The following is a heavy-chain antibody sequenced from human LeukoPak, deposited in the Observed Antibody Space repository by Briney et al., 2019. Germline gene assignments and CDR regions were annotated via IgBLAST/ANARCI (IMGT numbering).Heavy chain of an antibody. V-gene: IGHV3-30*02. D-gene: IGHD6-13*01. CDR2: IRYEGSNK. CDR3: AKESDVAAAVIDY. J-gene: IGHJ4*02. Sequence: GGSLRLSCAASGFIFSGYGMHWVRQAPGKGLQWVTFIRYEGSNKYYADLVKGRFTISRDNSKTTLYLQMNSLRVEDTAVYYCAKESDVAAAVIDYWGQGTQVTVSS. CDR1: GFIFSGYG.